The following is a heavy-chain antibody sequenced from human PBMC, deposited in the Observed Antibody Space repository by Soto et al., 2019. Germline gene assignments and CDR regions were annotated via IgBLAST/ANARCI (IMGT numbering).Heavy chain of an antibody. Sequence: QVQLVQSGAEVKKPGASVKVSCKASGYTFTSYDINWVRQATGQGLEWMGWMNPNSGNTGYAQKSQGRXXMXRXXSISTAYMELSSLRSEDTAVYYCARAPPDYVDLDYWGQGTLVTVSS. CDR2: MNPNSGNT. V-gene: IGHV1-8*01. D-gene: IGHD3-10*02. CDR1: GYTFTSYD. CDR3: ARAPPDYVDLDY. J-gene: IGHJ4*02.